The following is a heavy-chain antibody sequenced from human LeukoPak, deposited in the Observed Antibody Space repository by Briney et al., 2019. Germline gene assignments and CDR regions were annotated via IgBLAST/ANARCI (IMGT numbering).Heavy chain of an antibody. CDR1: GFTFSSYA. Sequence: GGSLRLSCAASGFTFSSYAMSWVRQAPGRGLEWVSAISGSGGNTYYADSVKGRFTISRDNSKNTMYLQMNSLRAEDTAVYYCAKATYSMVRGYWGQGTLVTVSS. CDR3: AKATYSMVRGY. J-gene: IGHJ4*02. D-gene: IGHD3-10*01. V-gene: IGHV3-23*01. CDR2: ISGSGGNT.